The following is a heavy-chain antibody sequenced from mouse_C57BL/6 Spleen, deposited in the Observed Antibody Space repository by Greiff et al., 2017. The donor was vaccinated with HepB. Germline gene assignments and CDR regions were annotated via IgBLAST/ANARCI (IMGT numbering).Heavy chain of an antibody. CDR3: ARPYYYYGSSYGFYAMDY. Sequence: QVQLQQSGAELAKPGASVKLSCKASGYTFTSYWMHWVKQRPGQGLEWIGYINPSSGYAKYNQKFKDKATLTADKSSSTAYMQLSSLTYEDSAVYYCARPYYYYGSSYGFYAMDYWGQGTSVTVSS. D-gene: IGHD1-1*01. CDR2: INPSSGYA. V-gene: IGHV1-7*01. J-gene: IGHJ4*01. CDR1: GYTFTSYW.